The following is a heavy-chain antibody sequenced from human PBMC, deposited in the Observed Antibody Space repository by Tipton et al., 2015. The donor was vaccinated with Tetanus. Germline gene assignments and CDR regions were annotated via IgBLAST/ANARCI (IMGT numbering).Heavy chain of an antibody. CDR3: ARWGDASGSTNLYAFDS. CDR1: GASISSYY. J-gene: IGHJ3*02. CDR2: THHSGNT. Sequence: GLVKPSETLSLTCSVSGASISSYYWNWIRQVPGKGLEWIGYTHHSGNTNYNPSLSGRVTTSVDTSKNQFSLKMSSVTAADTAVYYCARWGDASGSTNLYAFDSWGQGTMVSVSS. V-gene: IGHV4-59*01. D-gene: IGHD3-10*01.